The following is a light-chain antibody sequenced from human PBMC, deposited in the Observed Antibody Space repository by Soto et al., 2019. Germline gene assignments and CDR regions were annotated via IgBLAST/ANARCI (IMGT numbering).Light chain of an antibody. CDR2: SAS. Sequence: DIHLSQSPSSLSASVGYGVAITFLVSHGISSFLNWYRQKPGKAPKLLICSASNLPSGVPSRSSGSGSGTDFTLNISSLQPEDFETYYCQQDHSLTLTFGGGTXVDIK. CDR1: HGISSF. V-gene: IGKV1-12*01. J-gene: IGKJ4*01. CDR3: QQDHSLTLT.